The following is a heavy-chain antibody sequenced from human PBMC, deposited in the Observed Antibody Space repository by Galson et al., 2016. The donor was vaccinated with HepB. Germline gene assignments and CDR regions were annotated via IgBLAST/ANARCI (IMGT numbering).Heavy chain of an antibody. CDR1: GGSISSSSYY. D-gene: IGHD1-14*01. CDR2: IYYSGST. CDR3: AGHHRGGYGMDV. J-gene: IGHJ6*02. Sequence: ETLSLTCTVSGGSISSSSYYWGCIRQPPGKGLEWIGSIYYSGSTYYNPSLKSRVTISVDTSKNQSSLKLRSVTAADTAVYYCAGHHRGGYGMDVWGQGTTVTVSS. V-gene: IGHV4-39*01.